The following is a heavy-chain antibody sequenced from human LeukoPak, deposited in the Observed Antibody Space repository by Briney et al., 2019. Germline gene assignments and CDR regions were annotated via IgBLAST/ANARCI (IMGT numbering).Heavy chain of an antibody. J-gene: IGHJ4*02. CDR1: GFTFSSYA. CDR3: AKYRYDFWSGYLNY. CDR2: ISGSGGST. D-gene: IGHD3-3*01. V-gene: IGHV3-23*01. Sequence: QPGGSLRLSCAASGFTFSSYAMSWVRPAPGKGLEWVSAISGSGGSTYYADSVKGRFTISRDNSKNTLYLQMNSLRAEDTAVYYCAKYRYDFWSGYLNYWGQGTLVTVSS.